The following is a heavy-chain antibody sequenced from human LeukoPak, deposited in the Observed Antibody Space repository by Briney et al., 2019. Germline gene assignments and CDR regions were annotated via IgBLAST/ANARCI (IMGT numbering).Heavy chain of an antibody. Sequence: PSQTLSLTCTVSGGSISSGSYYWSWIRQPAGKGLEWIGRIYTSGSTNYNPSLKSRVTISVDTSKNQFSLKLSSVTAADTAVYYCATAPPSIAVAGTGEDYWGQGTLVTVSS. V-gene: IGHV4-61*02. D-gene: IGHD6-19*01. CDR2: IYTSGST. J-gene: IGHJ4*02. CDR1: GGSISSGSYY. CDR3: ATAPPSIAVAGTGEDY.